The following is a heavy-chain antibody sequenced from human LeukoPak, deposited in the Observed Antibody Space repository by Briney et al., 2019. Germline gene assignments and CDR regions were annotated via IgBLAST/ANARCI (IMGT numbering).Heavy chain of an antibody. CDR1: GFTFNIYA. Sequence: GGSLRLSCAASGFTFNIYAMHWVRQAPGKGLEWVAVISYGENDKYYADSVKGRSTISRDNSKNTLYLQMNSLRAEDTAVYYCARRWSFDYWGQGTLVTVSS. D-gene: IGHD6-13*01. CDR3: ARRWSFDY. J-gene: IGHJ4*02. V-gene: IGHV3-30*04. CDR2: ISYGENDK.